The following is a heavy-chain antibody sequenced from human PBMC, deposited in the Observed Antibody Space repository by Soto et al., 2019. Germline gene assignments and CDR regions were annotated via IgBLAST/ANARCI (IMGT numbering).Heavy chain of an antibody. V-gene: IGHV1-2*02. CDR2: INPKNGVT. J-gene: IGHJ5*02. Sequence: ASVKVSCKASGYSFTGYYLHWVRQAPGQGLEWMGWINPKNGVTKYGQKFQGRLTMTRDTSTSTAYMELSRLQSYDTAVYYCAKEGVIAAPPPYIWFDPWGHGVLVTVSS. D-gene: IGHD2-21*01. CDR1: GYSFTGYY. CDR3: AKEGVIAAPPPYIWFDP.